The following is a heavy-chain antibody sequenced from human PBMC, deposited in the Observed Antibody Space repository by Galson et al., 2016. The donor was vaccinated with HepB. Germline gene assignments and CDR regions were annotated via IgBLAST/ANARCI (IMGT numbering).Heavy chain of an antibody. CDR1: GFTFSSYT. CDR3: ATRYCSGGSCYSAAPGYWYFDL. D-gene: IGHD2-15*01. J-gene: IGHJ2*01. V-gene: IGHV3-48*02. CDR2: ISSSSSSI. Sequence: SLRLSCAASGFTFSSYTMNWVRQAPGKGLEWVSYISSSSSSIYYADSGKGRFTISRDNAKNSLYLQMNSLRDEDTAVYYCATRYCSGGSCYSAAPGYWYFDLWGRGTLVTVSS.